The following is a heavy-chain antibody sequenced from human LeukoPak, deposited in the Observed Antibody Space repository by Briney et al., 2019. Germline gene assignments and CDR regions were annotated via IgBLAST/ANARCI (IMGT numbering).Heavy chain of an antibody. Sequence: SETLSITCAVYGGSFSGYYWSWIRQPPGKGLEWIGEINHSGSTNYNPSLKSRVTISVDTSKNQFSLKLSSVTAADTAVYYCARSLVAGYFDHWGQGTLVTVSS. CDR2: INHSGST. CDR1: GGSFSGYY. D-gene: IGHD6-19*01. CDR3: ARSLVAGYFDH. J-gene: IGHJ4*02. V-gene: IGHV4-34*01.